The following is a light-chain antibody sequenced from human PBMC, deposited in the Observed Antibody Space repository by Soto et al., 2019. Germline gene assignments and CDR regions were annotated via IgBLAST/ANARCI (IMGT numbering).Light chain of an antibody. V-gene: IGKV1-12*01. CDR3: LQSNSFPHT. CDR1: QHISSW. CDR2: AAS. Sequence: DIQMTQSPSSVSASVGDRVTITCRASQHISSWLAWYQQKPGKAPQLLIYAASSLQSGVPSRFSGSGSGTDFTLTISSLQPEDFATYYCLQSNSFPHTFGQETKLEIK. J-gene: IGKJ2*01.